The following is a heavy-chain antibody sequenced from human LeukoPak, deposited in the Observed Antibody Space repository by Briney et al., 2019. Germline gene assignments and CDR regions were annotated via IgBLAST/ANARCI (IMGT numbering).Heavy chain of an antibody. J-gene: IGHJ4*02. V-gene: IGHV1-24*01. D-gene: IGHD3-10*01. CDR1: GYTLTELS. Sequence: ASVKVSCKVSGYTLTELSMHWVRQAPGKGLEWMGGFDPEDGGTIYAQKFQGRVTMTEDTSTDTAYMELSSLRSEDTAVYYCATLPYGSGSPTDYWGQGTLVTVSS. CDR3: ATLPYGSGSPTDY. CDR2: FDPEDGGT.